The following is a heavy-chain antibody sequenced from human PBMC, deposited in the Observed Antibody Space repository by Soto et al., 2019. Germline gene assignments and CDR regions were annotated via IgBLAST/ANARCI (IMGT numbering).Heavy chain of an antibody. CDR1: GFTFSSYA. Sequence: EVQLLESGGGLVQPGGSLRLSCAASGFTFSSYAMSWVRQAPGKGLEWVSAISGSGGSTYYADSVKGRFTISRDNSKNTLYLHMTVLRAEDTAVYYCAKDLVGRGGYCSSTSCRPFDYWGQGTLVAVAS. V-gene: IGHV3-23*01. CDR2: ISGSGGST. J-gene: IGHJ4*02. D-gene: IGHD2-2*01. CDR3: AKDLVGRGGYCSSTSCRPFDY.